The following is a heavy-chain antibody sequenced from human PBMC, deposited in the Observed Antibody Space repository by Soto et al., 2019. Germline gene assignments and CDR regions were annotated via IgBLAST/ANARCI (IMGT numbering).Heavy chain of an antibody. CDR1: GFTFSSYV. CDR3: AKDKTAMEGYNWFDP. J-gene: IGHJ5*02. CDR2: ISGSGGST. D-gene: IGHD5-18*01. Sequence: PGGSLRLSCAASGFTFSSYVMSWVRQAPGKGLEWVSAISGSGGSTYYADSVKGRFTISRDNSKNTLYLQMNSLRAEDTAVYYCAKDKTAMEGYNWFDPWGQGTLVTVSS. V-gene: IGHV3-23*01.